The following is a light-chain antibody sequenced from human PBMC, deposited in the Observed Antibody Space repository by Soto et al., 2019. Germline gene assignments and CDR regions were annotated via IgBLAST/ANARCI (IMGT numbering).Light chain of an antibody. CDR1: SSNIGAGYD. Sequence: QSVLTQPPSVSGAPGQRVTISCTGSSSNIGAGYDVHWYQQLPGTAPKLLIYGNSSRPSGVPDRFSGSKSGTSASLAITGLQAEDEADYHCQSYDSSLIYVFGTGTKVTVL. J-gene: IGLJ1*01. CDR2: GNS. V-gene: IGLV1-40*01. CDR3: QSYDSSLIYV.